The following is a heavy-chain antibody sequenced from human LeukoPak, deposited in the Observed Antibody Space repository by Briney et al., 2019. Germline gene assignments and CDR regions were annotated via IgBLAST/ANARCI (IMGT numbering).Heavy chain of an antibody. CDR2: IYYSGTT. Sequence: PSETLSLTCTVYGRSISSYYWSWIRQPPGKGLEWIVYIYYSGTTNYNPSLKSRVTISVDTSKNQFSLKLSSVTAADTAVYYCARVTRPGGIAVAGTPNWFDPWGQGTLVTVSS. J-gene: IGHJ5*02. D-gene: IGHD6-19*01. V-gene: IGHV4-59*01. CDR3: ARVTRPGGIAVAGTPNWFDP. CDR1: GRSISSYY.